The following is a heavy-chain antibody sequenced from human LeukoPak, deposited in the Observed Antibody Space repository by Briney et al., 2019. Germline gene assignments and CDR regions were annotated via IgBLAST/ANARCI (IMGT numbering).Heavy chain of an antibody. CDR1: GYTFTSYG. J-gene: IGHJ4*02. D-gene: IGHD3-22*01. CDR3: ARLDDSSGYYSYYFDY. CDR2: ISAYNGNT. V-gene: IGHV1-18*01. Sequence: ASVKVSCRASGYTFTSYGISWVRQAPGQGLEWMGWISAYNGNTNYAQKLQGRVTMTTDTSTSTAYMQLRSLRSDDTAVYYCARLDDSSGYYSYYFDYWGQGTLVTVS.